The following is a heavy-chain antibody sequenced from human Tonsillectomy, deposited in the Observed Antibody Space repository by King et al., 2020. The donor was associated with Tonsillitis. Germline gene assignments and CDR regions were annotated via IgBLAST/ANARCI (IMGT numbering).Heavy chain of an antibody. J-gene: IGHJ4*02. Sequence: VQLQQWGAGLLKPSETLSLTCAVYGGSFSGYYWSWIRQPPGKGLEWIGEINHSGSTNYNPSLKSRLTISVDTSRNQFSLRLNSVTAADTAVYYCARGKGWYNSKGYFDYWGQGTLVTVSS. V-gene: IGHV4-34*01. CDR3: ARGKGWYNSKGYFDY. CDR2: INHSGST. CDR1: GGSFSGYY. D-gene: IGHD6-19*01.